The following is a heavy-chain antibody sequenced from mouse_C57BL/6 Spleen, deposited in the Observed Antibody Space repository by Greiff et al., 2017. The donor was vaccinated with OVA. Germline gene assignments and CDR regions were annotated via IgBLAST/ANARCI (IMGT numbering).Heavy chain of an antibody. V-gene: IGHV1-62-2*01. CDR1: GYTFTEYT. CDR3: ARHEERGYWGYAMDY. Sequence: VKLMESGAELAKPGASVKLSCKASGYTFTEYTIHWVKQRSGQGLEWIGWFYPGSGSIKYNEKFKDKATLTADKSSSTVYMELSRLTSEDSAVYFCARHEERGYWGYAMDYWGQGTSVTVSS. CDR2: FYPGSGSI. D-gene: IGHD4-1*01. J-gene: IGHJ4*01.